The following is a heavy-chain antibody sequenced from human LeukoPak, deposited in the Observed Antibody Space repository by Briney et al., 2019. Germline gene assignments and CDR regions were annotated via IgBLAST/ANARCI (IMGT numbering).Heavy chain of an antibody. CDR2: ISSSSSTI. J-gene: IGHJ2*01. CDR1: GFTFSSDS. V-gene: IGHV3-48*01. CDR3: ARELRFLEWLNWYFDL. D-gene: IGHD3-3*01. Sequence: GGSLRLSCAASGFTFSSDSMNWVRQAPGKGLEWVSYISSSSSTIYYADSVKGRFTISRDNAKNSLYLQMNSLRAEDTAVYYCARELRFLEWLNWYFDLWGRGTLVTVSS.